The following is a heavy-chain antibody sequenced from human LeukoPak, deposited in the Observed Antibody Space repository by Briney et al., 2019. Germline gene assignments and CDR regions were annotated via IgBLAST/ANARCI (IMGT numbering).Heavy chain of an antibody. J-gene: IGHJ3*02. CDR1: GFTFSSYW. V-gene: IGHV3-7*02. D-gene: IGHD3-16*01. Sequence: PGGSLRLSCAASGFTFSSYWMSWVRQAPGKGLEWVANIKQDGSEKYYVDSVNGRFTISRDNAKNSLYLQMNSLRAEDTAVYYCARWGTRDSFDIWGQGTMVTVSS. CDR2: IKQDGSEK. CDR3: ARWGTRDSFDI.